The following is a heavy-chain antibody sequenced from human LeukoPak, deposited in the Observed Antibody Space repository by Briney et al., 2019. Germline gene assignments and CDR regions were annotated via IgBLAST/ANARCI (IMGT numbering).Heavy chain of an antibody. V-gene: IGHV3-23*01. CDR3: AKSGVGSGSYQPFDY. Sequence: PGGSLRLSCAASGFTFSSYAMSWVRQAPGKGLEWVSAISGSGGSTYYADSVKGRFTISRDNSKNTLYLQMNSLRAEDTAVYYCAKSGVGSGSYQPFDYWGQGTLVTVSS. CDR2: ISGSGGST. CDR1: GFTFSSYA. D-gene: IGHD3-10*01. J-gene: IGHJ4*02.